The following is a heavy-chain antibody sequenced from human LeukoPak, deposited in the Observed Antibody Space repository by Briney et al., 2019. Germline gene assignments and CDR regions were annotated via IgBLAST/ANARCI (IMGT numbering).Heavy chain of an antibody. CDR1: GYSFTGHY. CDR2: INPKSGGT. Sequence: GALVKVSCKASGYSFTGHYMHWVRQAPGQGLEWMGWINPKSGGTNYAQKFQGRVTMTRDTSISTAYMDMSSLRSDDTAVYYCARGRYYFDYWGQGTLVTVSS. CDR3: ARGRYYFDY. J-gene: IGHJ4*02. V-gene: IGHV1-2*02.